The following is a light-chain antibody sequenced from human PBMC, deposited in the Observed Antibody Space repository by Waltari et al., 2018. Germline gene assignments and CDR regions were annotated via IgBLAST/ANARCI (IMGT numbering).Light chain of an antibody. J-gene: IGKJ5*01. CDR1: QSVSSY. CDR3: QQRTNWPRSIT. CDR2: DTS. Sequence: EIVLTRSPATLSLSPGERATLSCRASQSVSSYLAWFQQKPGQAPRLLIYDTSNRATGIPARFSGSGSGTDFTLTISSLEPEDFAVYYCQQRTNWPRSITFGQGTRLDIK. V-gene: IGKV3-11*01.